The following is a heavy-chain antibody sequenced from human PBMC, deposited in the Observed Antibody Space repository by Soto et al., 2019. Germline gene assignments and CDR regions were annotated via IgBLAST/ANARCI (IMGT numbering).Heavy chain of an antibody. D-gene: IGHD2-2*01. CDR3: ARGPYCSSNRCWRTNYYYYYMDV. CDR1: GFTFSSYG. V-gene: IGHV3-33*01. CDR2: IWYDGSNK. Sequence: PGGSLRLSCAASGFTFSSYGMHWVRQAPGKGLEGVAVIWYDGSNKYYADSVKGRFTISRDNSKNTLYLQMNSLRAEDTAVYYCARGPYCSSNRCWRTNYYYYYMDVWGKGTTVTVSS. J-gene: IGHJ6*03.